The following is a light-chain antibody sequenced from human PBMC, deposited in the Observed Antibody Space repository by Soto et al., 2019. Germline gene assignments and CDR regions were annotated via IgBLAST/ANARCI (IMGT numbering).Light chain of an antibody. CDR2: SNN. V-gene: IGLV1-47*02. Sequence: QSVLTQPPSASGTPEQRAFISCSGSSSNICGTHYAYWYQQLPGAAPKLLMHSNNLRPSGVPERISGSKSGTSASLAISGLRSEDEAVYYCASWDDRLGAVIFGGGTKLTVL. CDR3: ASWDDRLGAVI. J-gene: IGLJ2*01. CDR1: SSNICGTHY.